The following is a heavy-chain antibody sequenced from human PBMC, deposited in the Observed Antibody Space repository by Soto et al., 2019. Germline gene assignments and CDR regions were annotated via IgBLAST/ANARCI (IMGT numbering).Heavy chain of an antibody. D-gene: IGHD6-19*01. CDR2: IWYDGNTK. CDR1: GFTFNTYG. Sequence: GGSLRLSCAASGFTFNTYGVNWVRQAPGKGLEWVAVIWYDGNTKYYADSVKGRFTISRDNLKNTLYLQMNSLTAEDTAVYYCARPLVAPVAGPYYYGMDVWGQGTTVTVSS. CDR3: ARPLVAPVAGPYYYGMDV. J-gene: IGHJ6*02. V-gene: IGHV3-33*01.